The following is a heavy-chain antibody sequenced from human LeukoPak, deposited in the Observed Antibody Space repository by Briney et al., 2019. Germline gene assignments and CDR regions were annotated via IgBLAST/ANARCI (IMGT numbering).Heavy chain of an antibody. D-gene: IGHD6-19*01. J-gene: IGHJ4*02. Sequence: SETLSLTCTVSGGSISSSSYYWRWIRQPPGKGLEWIGSIYYSGSTYYNPSLKSRVTISVDTSKNQSSLKLSSVTAADTAVYYCAGSIAVAGRRMGFDYWGQGNLVTVSS. CDR1: GGSISSSSYY. CDR2: IYYSGST. CDR3: AGSIAVAGRRMGFDY. V-gene: IGHV4-39*01.